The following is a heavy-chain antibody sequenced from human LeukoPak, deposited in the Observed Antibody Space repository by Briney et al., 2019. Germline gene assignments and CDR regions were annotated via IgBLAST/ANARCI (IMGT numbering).Heavy chain of an antibody. D-gene: IGHD3-9*01. CDR2: INPNSGGT. CDR1: GYTFTGYY. CDR3: ARGDFDWLFHDY. Sequence: ASVKVSCKASGYTFTGYYMHWVRQAPGQGLEWMGRINPNSGGTNYAQKFQGRVTITRDTSISTAYLELSRLRSDDTAVYYCARGDFDWLFHDYWGQGTLVTVSS. V-gene: IGHV1-2*06. J-gene: IGHJ4*02.